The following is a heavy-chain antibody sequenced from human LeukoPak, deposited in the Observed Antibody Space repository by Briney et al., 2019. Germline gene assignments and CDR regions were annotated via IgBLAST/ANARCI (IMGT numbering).Heavy chain of an antibody. D-gene: IGHD3-10*01. J-gene: IGHJ4*02. CDR2: IYTSGST. CDR1: GGSISSSY. Sequence: SETLSLTCTVSGGSISSSYWSWVRQPAGKGLEWIGRIYTSGSTNYNPSLKSRVTMSVDTSKNQFSLKLSSMTAADTAVYYCARSGNSGSYCFDYWGQGTLVTVSS. V-gene: IGHV4-4*07. CDR3: ARSGNSGSYCFDY.